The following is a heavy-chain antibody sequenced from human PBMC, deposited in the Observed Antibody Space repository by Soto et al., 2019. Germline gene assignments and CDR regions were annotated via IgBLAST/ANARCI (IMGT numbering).Heavy chain of an antibody. CDR2: ISSSSSYI. CDR3: ARGGGIAAAGTLNY. Sequence: SGGGLVKPGGSLRLSCAASGFTFSSYSMNWVRQAPGKGLEWVSSISSSSSYIYYADSVKGRFTISRDNAKNSLYLQMNSLRAEDTAVYYCARGGGIAAAGTLNYWGQGTLVTVSS. J-gene: IGHJ4*02. D-gene: IGHD6-13*01. CDR1: GFTFSSYS. V-gene: IGHV3-21*01.